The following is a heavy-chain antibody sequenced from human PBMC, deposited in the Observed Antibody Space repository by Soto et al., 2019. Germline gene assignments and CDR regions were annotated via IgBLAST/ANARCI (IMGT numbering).Heavy chain of an antibody. CDR3: ARTHSGSYYSVFNY. J-gene: IGHJ4*02. D-gene: IGHD1-26*01. V-gene: IGHV4-38-2*01. CDR1: NFSISSGYY. Sequence: SETLSLTCVVSNFSISSGYYWGCIRQSPGKGLEWIASIYRSGTTSYNPSLKSRVTISVDPSKNQFSLMLTAVTAADTAVYYCARTHSGSYYSVFNYWGRGSLVTVSS. CDR2: IYRSGTT.